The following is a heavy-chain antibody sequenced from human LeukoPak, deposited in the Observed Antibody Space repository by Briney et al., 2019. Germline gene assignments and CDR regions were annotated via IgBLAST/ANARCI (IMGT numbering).Heavy chain of an antibody. V-gene: IGHV1-46*01. CDR3: AREGITGTWGLFNWFDP. CDR2: INPSGGST. J-gene: IGHJ5*02. Sequence: ASVKVSCKASGYTFTGYYLHWVRQAPGLGLEWMGIINPSGGSTSYAQKFQGRVTMTRDTSTSTVYMELSSLRSEDTAVYYCAREGITGTWGLFNWFDPWGRGTLVTVSS. CDR1: GYTFTGYY. D-gene: IGHD1-7*01.